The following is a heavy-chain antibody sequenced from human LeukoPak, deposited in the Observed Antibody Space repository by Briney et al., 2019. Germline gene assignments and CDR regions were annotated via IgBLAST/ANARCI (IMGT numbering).Heavy chain of an antibody. CDR2: ISSRSSYI. J-gene: IGHJ4*02. CDR3: ARIPHPDYADAQ. V-gene: IGHV3-21*01. D-gene: IGHD4-17*01. Sequence: GGSLRLSCAASGFTFSSYSMNWVRQAPGKGLEWVSSISSRSSYIYYADSVKGRFTISRDNGKKLVHLQLNSLRAEDTAVYFCARIPHPDYADAQWGQGTLVIVSS. CDR1: GFTFSSYS.